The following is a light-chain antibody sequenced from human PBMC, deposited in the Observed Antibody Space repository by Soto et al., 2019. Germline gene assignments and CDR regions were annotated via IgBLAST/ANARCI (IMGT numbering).Light chain of an antibody. V-gene: IGKV3-20*01. J-gene: IGKJ3*01. CDR2: GAS. Sequence: EIVLTQAPGTLSLSPGERATLSCRGRQSGSSSYLAWYQQKPGQTPRLLIYGASSRATGIPDRFSGSGSGTDFTLTISRLEPEDFAVYYCLQYGNSPFTFGPGTKVDVK. CDR1: QSGSSSY. CDR3: LQYGNSPFT.